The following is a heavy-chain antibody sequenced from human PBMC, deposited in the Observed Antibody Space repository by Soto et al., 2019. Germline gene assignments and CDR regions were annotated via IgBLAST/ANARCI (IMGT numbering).Heavy chain of an antibody. CDR2: INPNSGGT. D-gene: IGHD5-12*01. CDR3: ARGDGYNYTPFDY. V-gene: IGHV1-2*02. CDR1: GYTFSGYY. J-gene: IGHJ4*02. Sequence: ASVKVSCKASGYTFSGYYIHWLRQAPGQGLEWMGWINPNSGGTNYAQKFQGRVTITADKSTSTAYMELSSLRSEDTAVYYCARGDGYNYTPFDYWGQGTLVTVSS.